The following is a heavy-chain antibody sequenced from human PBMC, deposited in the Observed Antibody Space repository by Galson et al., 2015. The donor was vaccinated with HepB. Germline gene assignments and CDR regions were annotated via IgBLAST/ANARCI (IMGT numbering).Heavy chain of an antibody. CDR1: GYTFTSYG. CDR2: ISAYNGNT. V-gene: IGHV1-18*01. J-gene: IGHJ3*02. CDR3: AKDPLLYYYDSSGQRYAFDI. Sequence: SVKVSCKASGYTFTSYGISWVRQAPGQGLEWMGWISAYNGNTNYAQKLQGRATMTTDTSTSTAYMELRSLRSDDTAVYYCAKDPLLYYYDSSGQRYAFDIWGQGTMVTVSS. D-gene: IGHD3-22*01.